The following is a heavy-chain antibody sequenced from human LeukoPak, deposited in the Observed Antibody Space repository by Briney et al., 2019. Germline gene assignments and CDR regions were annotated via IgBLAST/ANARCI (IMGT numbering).Heavy chain of an antibody. J-gene: IGHJ3*02. CDR2: VGAIGSSTI. CDR3: ARDLHYAFDI. V-gene: IGHV3-48*01. CDR1: GFTFSSYS. Sequence: GGSLRLSCAASGFTFSSYSMNWVRQAPGEGLEWVSYVGAIGSSTISYADSVMGRFTISRDNAKNSVFLQMNSLRAEDTAVYYCARDLHYAFDIWGQGTMVTVSS.